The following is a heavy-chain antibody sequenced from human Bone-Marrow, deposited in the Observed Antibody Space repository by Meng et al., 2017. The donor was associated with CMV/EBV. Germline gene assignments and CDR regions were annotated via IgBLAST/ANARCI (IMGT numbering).Heavy chain of an antibody. CDR2: IKEDGGET. Sequence: GGPLRLSCAASGLSFSRSWMTRVRQAPGKGLEWVANIKEDGGETHYVDSVKGRFTISRDNTGNSLYLQMNSLRVEDTAMYYCARDLGWFRIDPWGQGTLVTVSS. CDR3: ARDLGWFRIDP. J-gene: IGHJ5*02. D-gene: IGHD6-19*01. CDR1: GLSFSRSW. V-gene: IGHV3-7*01.